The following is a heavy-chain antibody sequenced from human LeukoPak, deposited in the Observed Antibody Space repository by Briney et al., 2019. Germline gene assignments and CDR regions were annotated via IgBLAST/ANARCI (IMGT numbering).Heavy chain of an antibody. CDR3: ARRSPAGRGYYDSSGHFDY. D-gene: IGHD3-22*01. CDR2: INHSGST. J-gene: IGHJ4*02. Sequence: SETLSLTCAVYGGSFSGYYWSWIRQPPGKGLEWIGEINHSGSTNYNPSLKSRVTISVDTSKNQFSLKLSSVTAADTAVYYCARRSPAGRGYYDSSGHFDYWGQGTLVTVSS. V-gene: IGHV4-34*01. CDR1: GGSFSGYY.